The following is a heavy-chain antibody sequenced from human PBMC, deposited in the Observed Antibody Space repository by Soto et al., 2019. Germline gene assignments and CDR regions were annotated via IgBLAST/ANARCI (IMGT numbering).Heavy chain of an antibody. CDR3: ALFTRYSSSWYYFDY. D-gene: IGHD6-13*01. Sequence: ESGSYAGEPTQTLTLTCTFSGFSLSTSGVGVGWIRQPPGKALEWLALIYWNDDKRYSPSLKSRLTITKGTSKNQVVLTMTNMDPVDTATYYCALFTRYSSSWYYFDYWGQGTLVTVSS. CDR1: GFSLSTSGVG. CDR2: IYWNDDK. V-gene: IGHV2-5*01. J-gene: IGHJ4*02.